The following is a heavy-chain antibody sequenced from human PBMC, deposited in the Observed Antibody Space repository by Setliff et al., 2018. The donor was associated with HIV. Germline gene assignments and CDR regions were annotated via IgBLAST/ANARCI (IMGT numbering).Heavy chain of an antibody. V-gene: IGHV4-39*01. J-gene: IGHJ6*03. CDR2: IYYTGST. Sequence: SETLSLTCTVSGGSISSSSYYWGWLRQPPGKGLEWIGNIYYTGSTHHNPSLESRVATSVDTSKNQFSLKLSSVTAADTAVYYCARIVRWELVATSTFFYYYMDAWGKGTTVTVSS. CDR1: GGSISSSSYY. CDR3: ARIVRWELVATSTFFYYYMDA. D-gene: IGHD1-26*01.